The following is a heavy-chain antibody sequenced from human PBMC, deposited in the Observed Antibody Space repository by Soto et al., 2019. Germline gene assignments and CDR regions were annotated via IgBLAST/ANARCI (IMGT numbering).Heavy chain of an antibody. D-gene: IGHD3-22*01. Sequence: GGSLRLSCAASGFTFSSYAMSWVRQAPGKGLEWVSAISGSGGSTYYADSVKGRFTISRDNSKNTLYLQMNSLRAEDTAVYYCAKRFNYYDSSGYSDYWGQGTLVTVSS. CDR3: AKRFNYYDSSGYSDY. CDR1: GFTFSSYA. CDR2: ISGSGGST. J-gene: IGHJ4*02. V-gene: IGHV3-23*01.